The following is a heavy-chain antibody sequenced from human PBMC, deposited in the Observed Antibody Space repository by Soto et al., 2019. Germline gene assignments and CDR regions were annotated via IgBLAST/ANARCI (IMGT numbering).Heavy chain of an antibody. J-gene: IGHJ6*02. CDR3: AREGTMTLYYYYGMDV. D-gene: IGHD3-22*01. CDR2: IHYSGSS. V-gene: IGHV4-30-4*01. CDR1: GGSISSGDYY. Sequence: QVQLQESGPGLVKPSQTLSLTCTVSGGSISSGDYYWSWIRQPPGKGLEWIGYIHYSGSSYYNPTLKSRVTISVDTSKNQFSLKLSSVTAADTAVYYCAREGTMTLYYYYGMDVWGQGTTVTVSS.